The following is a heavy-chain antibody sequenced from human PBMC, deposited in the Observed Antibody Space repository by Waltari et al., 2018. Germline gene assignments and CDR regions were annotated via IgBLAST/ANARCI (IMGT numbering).Heavy chain of an antibody. V-gene: IGHV4-30-4*08. J-gene: IGHJ4*02. Sequence: QVQLQESGPGLVKPSQTLSLTCTVSGGSIISGDYYWSWIRPPPGKGLEGIGYIYFSGSTYYNPSLKSRVTISVDTSKNQFSLKLNSVTAADTAVYYCARRGRTTLSYYFDYWGQGTLVTVSS. CDR1: GGSIISGDYY. CDR2: IYFSGST. CDR3: ARRGRTTLSYYFDY. D-gene: IGHD4-4*01.